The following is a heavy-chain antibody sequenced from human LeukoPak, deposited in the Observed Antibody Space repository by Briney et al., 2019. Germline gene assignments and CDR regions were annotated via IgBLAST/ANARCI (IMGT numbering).Heavy chain of an antibody. D-gene: IGHD6-6*01. Sequence: PGGSLRLSCVTSGFAFSYSEITWVRQAPGKGLEWVSYISTTGSAIYYADSLKGRFTISRDNAKNSVYLQMNSLRAEDTGIYYCARVRMSIMDVWGQGTTVTVSS. V-gene: IGHV3-48*03. CDR1: GFAFSYSE. CDR3: ARVRMSIMDV. J-gene: IGHJ6*02. CDR2: ISTTGSAI.